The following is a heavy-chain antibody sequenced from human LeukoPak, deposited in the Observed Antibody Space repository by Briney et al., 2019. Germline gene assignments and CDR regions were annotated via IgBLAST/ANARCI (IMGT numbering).Heavy chain of an antibody. CDR2: INHSGST. CDR1: GGSFSGYY. Sequence: SETLSLTCAVYGGSFSGYYWSWIRQPPGKGLEWIGEINHSGSTNYNPSLKSRVTISVDTSKNQFSLKPSSVTAADTAVYYCARTYYDYVWGSYRPQYFDYWGQGTLVTVSS. V-gene: IGHV4-34*01. D-gene: IGHD3-16*02. J-gene: IGHJ4*02. CDR3: ARTYYDYVWGSYRPQYFDY.